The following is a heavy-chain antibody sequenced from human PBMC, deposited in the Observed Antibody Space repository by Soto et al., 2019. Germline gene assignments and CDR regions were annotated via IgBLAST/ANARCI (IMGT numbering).Heavy chain of an antibody. V-gene: IGHV3-23*01. J-gene: IGHJ5*02. Sequence: EVQLLESGGGLVQPGGSLRLSCAASGFTFSSYAMSWVRQAPGKGLEWVSAISGSGGSTYYAGSVKGRFTISRDNSKNPLYLQMNSLRAEDTAVYYCAKDRLDLPGSWFDPWGQGTLVTVSS. D-gene: IGHD6-25*01. CDR1: GFTFSSYA. CDR3: AKDRLDLPGSWFDP. CDR2: ISGSGGST.